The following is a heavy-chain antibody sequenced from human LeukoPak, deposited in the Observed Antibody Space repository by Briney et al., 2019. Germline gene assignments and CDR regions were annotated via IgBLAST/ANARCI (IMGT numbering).Heavy chain of an antibody. J-gene: IGHJ4*02. CDR3: AKDAENYGDYVSYFDY. Sequence: PGGSLRLSCAASGFTFSRNGMTWVRQAPGKGLEWVSATSGSGGNTYYADSVKGRFTISRDNSKNTLYLQMNSLRAEDTAVYYCAKDAENYGDYVSYFDYWGQGTLVTVSS. D-gene: IGHD4-17*01. CDR1: GFTFSRNG. V-gene: IGHV3-23*01. CDR2: TSGSGGNT.